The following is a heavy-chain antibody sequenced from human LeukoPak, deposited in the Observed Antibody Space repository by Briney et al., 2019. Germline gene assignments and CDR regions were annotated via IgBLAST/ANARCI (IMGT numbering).Heavy chain of an antibody. D-gene: IGHD5-18*01. Sequence: SETLSLTCAVYGGSFSGYYWSWIRQPPGKGLEWIGEINHSGSTNYNPSLKSRVTISVDTSKNQFSLKLSSVTAADTAVYYCARIGPTRYSYGYEDYWGQGTLVTVSS. V-gene: IGHV4-34*01. CDR3: ARIGPTRYSYGYEDY. CDR1: GGSFSGYY. CDR2: INHSGST. J-gene: IGHJ4*02.